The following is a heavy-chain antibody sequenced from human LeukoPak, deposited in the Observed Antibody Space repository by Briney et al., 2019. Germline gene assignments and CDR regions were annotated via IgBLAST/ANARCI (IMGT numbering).Heavy chain of an antibody. V-gene: IGHV4-34*01. Sequence: SETLSLTCALYGGSFSGYYWSRIRHFPGKGLEWIGEISQSGSTMYTASLKNRVTISFDTSKNQFSLNLRSVTAADTAVYYCARDSAVLGGTFFDVWGQGTLVTVSS. CDR3: ARDSAVLGGTFFDV. CDR1: GGSFSGYY. J-gene: IGHJ4*02. CDR2: ISQSGST. D-gene: IGHD3-16*01.